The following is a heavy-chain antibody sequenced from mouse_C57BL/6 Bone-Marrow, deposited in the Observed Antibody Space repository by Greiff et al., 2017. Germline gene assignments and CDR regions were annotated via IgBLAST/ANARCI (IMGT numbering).Heavy chain of an antibody. CDR3: ARDYGSSYGFAY. Sequence: DVHLVESGGGLVKPGGSLKLSCAASGFTFSDYGMHWVRQAPEKGLEWVAYISSGSSTIYYADTVKGRFTISRDNAKNTLFLQMTSLRSEDTAMYYCARDYGSSYGFAYWGQGTLVTVSA. D-gene: IGHD1-1*01. CDR1: GFTFSDYG. CDR2: ISSGSSTI. V-gene: IGHV5-17*01. J-gene: IGHJ3*01.